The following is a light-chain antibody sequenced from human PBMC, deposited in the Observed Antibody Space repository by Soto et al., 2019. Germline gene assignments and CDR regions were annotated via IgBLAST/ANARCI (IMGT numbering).Light chain of an antibody. CDR1: SSNIVSNT. CDR2: RNN. V-gene: IGLV1-44*01. Sequence: QSVLPQPPSASGTPGQKVTISCSGSSSNIVSNTVSWYQQLPGTAPKLLIYRNNQRPSGVPDRFSGSKSGTSASLAISGLQYEDEADYYCAAWYDRLMGVFGGGTKLTVL. J-gene: IGLJ2*01. CDR3: AAWYDRLMGV.